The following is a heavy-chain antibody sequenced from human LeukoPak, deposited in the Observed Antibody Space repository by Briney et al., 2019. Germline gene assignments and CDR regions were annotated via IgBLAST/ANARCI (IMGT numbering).Heavy chain of an antibody. D-gene: IGHD3-10*01. CDR1: GGSFRGYY. CDR3: ARGVPMVRGVMTYYYYYGMDV. J-gene: IGHJ6*02. Sequence: PSETLSLTCAVYGGSFRGYYWSWIRQPPGKGLEWIGEINHSGSTNYNPSLKGRVTISVDTSKSQSSLKLSSVTAAYTAVYYCARGVPMVRGVMTYYYYYGMDVWGQGTTVTVSS. V-gene: IGHV4-34*01. CDR2: INHSGST.